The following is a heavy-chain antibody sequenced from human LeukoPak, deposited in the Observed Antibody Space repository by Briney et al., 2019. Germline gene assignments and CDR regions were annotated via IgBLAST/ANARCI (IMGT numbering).Heavy chain of an antibody. CDR2: VNTVSSYI. CDR3: ARLRRNSDRSDFFYYYDH. D-gene: IGHD3-22*01. V-gene: IGHV3-21*01. Sequence: GGSLRLSCAAPGFTFSDYSMNWVRQAPGKGPEWVAAVNTVSSYIYYADSMRGRFTISRDNAKNSLFLQMNSLRAEDTAVYYCARLRRNSDRSDFFYYYDHWGQGTLVTVSS. CDR1: GFTFSDYS. J-gene: IGHJ4*02.